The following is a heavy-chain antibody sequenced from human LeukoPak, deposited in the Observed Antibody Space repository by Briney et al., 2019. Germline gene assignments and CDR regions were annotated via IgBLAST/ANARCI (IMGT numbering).Heavy chain of an antibody. CDR3: ARDGDFWSGYRKGIDY. J-gene: IGHJ4*02. Sequence: GGSLRLSCAASGVTVSSNYMSWVRRAPGKGLEWVSVIYSGGSTYYADSVKGRFTISRDNSKNTLYLQMNSLRAEDTAVYYCARDGDFWSGYRKGIDYWGQGTLVTVSS. CDR2: IYSGGST. D-gene: IGHD3-3*01. V-gene: IGHV3-66*01. CDR1: GVTVSSNY.